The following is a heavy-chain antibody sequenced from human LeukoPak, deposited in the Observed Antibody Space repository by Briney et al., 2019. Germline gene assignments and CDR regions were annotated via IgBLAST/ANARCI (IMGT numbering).Heavy chain of an antibody. V-gene: IGHV3-48*01. Sequence: PGGSLRLSCAASGFTFSSYSMNWVRQAPGKGLEWVSYISSSSSTIYYADSVKGRFTISRDNAKNSLYLQMNSLRAEDTAVYYCAREDLRVVDYWGQGTLVTVSS. CDR1: GFTFSSYS. D-gene: IGHD3-3*01. CDR3: AREDLRVVDY. J-gene: IGHJ4*02. CDR2: ISSSSSTI.